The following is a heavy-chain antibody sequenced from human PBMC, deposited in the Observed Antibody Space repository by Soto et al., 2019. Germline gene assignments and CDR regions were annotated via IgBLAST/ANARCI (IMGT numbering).Heavy chain of an antibody. CDR3: ARDAQHLANYGMDV. CDR2: LWAGGNIR. Sequence: QVQLVESGGNVVQPGRSLRLSCAASGFSFSSHGMHWVRQAPGKGLEWVAPLWAGGNIRYYAYSVKGRFTISSDHSKNTLYLQMDSLGAEDTAVYYCARDAQHLANYGMDVWGQGTTVTVSS. J-gene: IGHJ6*02. D-gene: IGHD3-3*02. V-gene: IGHV3-33*01. CDR1: GFSFSSHG.